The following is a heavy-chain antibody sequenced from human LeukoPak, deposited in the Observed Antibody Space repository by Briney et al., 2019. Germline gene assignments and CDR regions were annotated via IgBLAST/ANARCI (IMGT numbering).Heavy chain of an antibody. V-gene: IGHV3-33*01. D-gene: IGHD1-14*01. CDR3: ARGGDNQSKYPDY. J-gene: IGHJ4*02. CDR2: IWYDGSNK. CDR1: GFTFSTSG. Sequence: TGGSLRLSCAASGFTFSTSGLHWVRQAPGKGLEWVAVIWYDGSNKHYAESVKGRFSISRDNSKNTLYLQMNSLRAEDTAVYYCARGGDNQSKYPDYWGQGTLVTVSS.